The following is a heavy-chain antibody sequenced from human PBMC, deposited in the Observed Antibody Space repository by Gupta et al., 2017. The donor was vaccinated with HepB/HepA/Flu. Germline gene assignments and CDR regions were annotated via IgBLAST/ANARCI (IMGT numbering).Heavy chain of an antibody. CDR3: TNGRVETTPPYY. V-gene: IGHV3-73*02. CDR2: IRIKAENYAT. D-gene: IGHD1-26*01. J-gene: IGHJ4*02. Sequence: EVQLVESGGGLVQPGGSLKLSCVTSGFTFSGSAVNWVRQAYGKGLEWVGKIRIKAENYATVYTASVKGRFTIYRDDSKNTAYLQMNSLKIDDTAVYYCTNGRVETTPPYYWGQGTLVTVSS. CDR1: GFTFSGSA.